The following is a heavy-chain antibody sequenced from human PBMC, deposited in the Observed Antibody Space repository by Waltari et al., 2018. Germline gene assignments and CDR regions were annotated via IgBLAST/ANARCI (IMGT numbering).Heavy chain of an antibody. CDR3: ATSGWYCFDY. J-gene: IGHJ4*02. V-gene: IGHV3-7*01. CDR2: IKQDGSEK. D-gene: IGHD6-19*01. Sequence: EVQLVESEGGLVQPGSSLRISYAATSFNLRSFWMNWGRQTPGKGLEWVAGIKQDGSEKYYADSVKGRFTISRDNAKNSLYLQMNSLRAEDTAVYYCATSGWYCFDYWGQGTLVTVSS. CDR1: SFNLRSFW.